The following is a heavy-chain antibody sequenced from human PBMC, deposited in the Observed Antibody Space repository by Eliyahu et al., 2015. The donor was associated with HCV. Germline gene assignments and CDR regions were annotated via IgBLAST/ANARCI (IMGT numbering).Heavy chain of an antibody. J-gene: IGHJ6*02. V-gene: IGHV4-34*02. CDR3: VRGRRGVKITTRYYNLDV. D-gene: IGHD3-10*01. CDR1: GGSLNXXX. Sequence: QVQLQQWGAGLLKPSETLSXTCAVYGGSLNXXXXXWIRQSPGKGLEWIGELTHSGSTNYXPSLNSRATISLDPSKNQFSLRVTSVTAADTAVYYCVRGRRGVKITTRYYNLDVWGQGTTVTVSS. CDR2: LTHSGST.